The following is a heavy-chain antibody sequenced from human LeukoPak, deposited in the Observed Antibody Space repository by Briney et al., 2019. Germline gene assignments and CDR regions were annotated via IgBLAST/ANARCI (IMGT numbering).Heavy chain of an antibody. J-gene: IGHJ5*02. CDR2: TYYRSQWYS. V-gene: IGHV6-1*01. Sequence: SQTLSLTCAISGDSVFSYSASWNWIRQSPSRGLEWLGRTYYRSQWYSDYAVFVKSRITINPDPSNNQFSLHLSSVTPEDTAVYYCVREATVAGRPVSGFGPWGQGILVTVSS. CDR3: VREATVAGRPVSGFGP. D-gene: IGHD4-23*01. CDR1: GDSVFSYSAS.